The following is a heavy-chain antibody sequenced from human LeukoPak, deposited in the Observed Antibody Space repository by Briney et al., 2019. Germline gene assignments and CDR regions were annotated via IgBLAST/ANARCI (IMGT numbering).Heavy chain of an antibody. CDR2: IYSGDST. CDR3: ARLRGSGSYYLYY. V-gene: IGHV3-66*01. CDR1: GFTVSSNY. Sequence: GSLSLSCAASGFTVSSNYMSWVRPAPGKGLEWVSVIYSGDSTYYADSVKGRFTISRDNSKNTLYLQMNSLRAEDTAVYYCARLRGSGSYYLYYWGQGTLITVSS. D-gene: IGHD1-26*01. J-gene: IGHJ4*02.